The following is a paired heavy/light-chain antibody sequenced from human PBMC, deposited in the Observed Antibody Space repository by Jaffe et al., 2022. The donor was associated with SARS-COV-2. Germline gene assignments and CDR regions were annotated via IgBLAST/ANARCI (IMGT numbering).Light chain of an antibody. CDR1: QSVLYSSNNKNY. V-gene: IGKV4-1*01. CDR2: WAS. J-gene: IGKJ2*01. CDR3: QQYYTTPYT. Sequence: DIVMTQSPDSLAVSLGERATINCKSSQSVLYSSNNKNYLAWYQQKPGQPPKLLIYWASTRESGVPDRFSGSGSGTDFTLTISSLQAEDVAVYYCQQYYTTPYTFGQGTKLEIK.
Heavy chain of an antibody. CDR2: ITGSGDNT. CDR3: ARGAIVGSNGGLVGY. V-gene: IGHV3-23*01. J-gene: IGHJ4*02. Sequence: EVRLLESGGGLVQPGGSLRLSCAASGFTFSSYAMSWVRQAPGKGLEWVSAITGSGDNTYYADSVKGRFTISSDSSKSTLYLQMNSLEAADTAIYYCARGAIVGSNGGLVGYWGQGTLVTVSS. CDR1: GFTFSSYA. D-gene: IGHD1-26*01.